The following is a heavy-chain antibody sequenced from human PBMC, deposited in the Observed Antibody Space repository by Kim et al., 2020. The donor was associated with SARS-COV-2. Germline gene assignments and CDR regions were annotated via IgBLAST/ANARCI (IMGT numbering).Heavy chain of an antibody. CDR1: GGSISSYY. V-gene: IGHV4-59*08. CDR3: ARLRSGYYYYGMDV. CDR2: IYYSGST. Sequence: SETLSLTCTVSGGSISSYYWSWIRQPPGKGLEWIGYIYYSGSTNYNPSLKSRVTISVDTSKNQFSLKLSSVTAADTAVYYCARLRSGYYYYGMDVWGQGT. J-gene: IGHJ6*02. D-gene: IGHD3-10*01.